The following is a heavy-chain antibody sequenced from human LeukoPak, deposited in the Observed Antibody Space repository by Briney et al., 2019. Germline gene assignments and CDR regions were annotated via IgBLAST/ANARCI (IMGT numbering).Heavy chain of an antibody. CDR2: ITGSGGST. J-gene: IGHJ4*02. CDR1: GFTFSNYG. Sequence: GGSLRLSCAASGFTFSNYGLSWVRQAPGKGLEWVSGITGSGGSTYYADSVKGRFTISRDNSKNTLYLQMNSLRAEDTAVYYCARHRYYYDSSGYLNYFDYWGQGTLVTVSS. D-gene: IGHD3-22*01. CDR3: ARHRYYYDSSGYLNYFDY. V-gene: IGHV3-23*01.